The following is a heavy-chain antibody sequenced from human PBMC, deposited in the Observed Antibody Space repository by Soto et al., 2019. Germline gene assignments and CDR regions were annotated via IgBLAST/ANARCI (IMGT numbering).Heavy chain of an antibody. D-gene: IGHD7-27*01. Sequence: GGSLRLSCAASGFTFSSYSMNWVRQAPGKGLEWVSYISSSSSTIYYADSVKGRFTISRDNAKNSLYLQMNSLRAEDTAVYYCAREGGPYGTGDLPFDYWGQGTLVTVSS. CDR3: AREGGPYGTGDLPFDY. CDR1: GFTFSSYS. CDR2: ISSSSSTI. V-gene: IGHV3-48*01. J-gene: IGHJ4*02.